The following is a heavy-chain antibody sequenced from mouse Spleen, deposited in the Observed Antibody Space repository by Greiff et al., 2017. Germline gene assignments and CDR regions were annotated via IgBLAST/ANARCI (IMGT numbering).Heavy chain of an antibody. J-gene: IGHJ2*01. Sequence: QVQLKESGAELARPGASVKLSCKASGYTFTSYGISWVKQRTGQGLEWIGEIYPRSGNTYYNEKFKGKATLTADKSSSTAYMELRSLTSEDSAVYFCARRGTTMGYYFDYWGQGTTLTVSS. CDR3: ARRGTTMGYYFDY. CDR2: IYPRSGNT. D-gene: IGHD1-1*01. CDR1: GYTFTSYG. V-gene: IGHV1-81*01.